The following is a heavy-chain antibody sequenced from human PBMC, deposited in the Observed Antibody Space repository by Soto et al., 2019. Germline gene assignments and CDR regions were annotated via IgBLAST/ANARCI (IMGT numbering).Heavy chain of an antibody. CDR2: ISSSSSYI. Sequence: GGSLRLSCAASGFTFSSYSMNWVRQAPGKGLEWVSSISSSSSYIYYADSVKGRFTISRDNAKNSLYLQMNSLRAEDTAVYYCAGTMVRGVNWFDPWGQGTLVTVSS. D-gene: IGHD3-10*01. J-gene: IGHJ5*02. V-gene: IGHV3-21*01. CDR1: GFTFSSYS. CDR3: AGTMVRGVNWFDP.